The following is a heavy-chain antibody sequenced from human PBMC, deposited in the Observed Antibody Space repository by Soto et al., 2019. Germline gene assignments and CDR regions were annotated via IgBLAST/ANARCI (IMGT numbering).Heavy chain of an antibody. V-gene: IGHV4-4*07. CDR1: GIYMSDFS. D-gene: IGHD1-7*01. J-gene: IGHJ1*01. CDR2: LHNNGVS. Sequence: QVLQQESGPGLVKPSDTLSLICSVSGIYMSDFSWSWIRQPAGKGLEWIGCLHNNGVSQYSPSFKTRVTMSVDTSRNHFSLNLHSATAADTAVYYCARETGENWTYEAHWGQGTLVTVSS. CDR3: ARETGENWTYEAH.